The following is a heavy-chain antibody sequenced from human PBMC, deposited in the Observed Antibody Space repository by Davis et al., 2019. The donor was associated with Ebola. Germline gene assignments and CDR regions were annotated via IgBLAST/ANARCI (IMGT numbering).Heavy chain of an antibody. CDR3: ASTGIAEWGWFDP. CDR2: IYESGFT. D-gene: IGHD6-13*01. V-gene: IGHV4-59*01. Sequence: PSETLSLTCTVSGDSIRGSYWSWFRQPPGKGLEWIGYIYESGFTNYSPSLKSRVTMSVDTSKNQFSLKLTSVTAADTAVYYCASTGIAEWGWFDPWGQGTHVTVSS. CDR1: GDSIRGSY. J-gene: IGHJ5*02.